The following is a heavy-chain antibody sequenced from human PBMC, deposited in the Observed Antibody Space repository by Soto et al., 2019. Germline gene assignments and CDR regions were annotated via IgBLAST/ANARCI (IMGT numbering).Heavy chain of an antibody. Sequence: ASLKVSCKASGSPFSTSGVSWMRQAPRQGLEWMGWISGSNGDTKYAQKFQGRLTVTTDTSTNTVYMELRSLISNDSATYYCARMGDQWGR. V-gene: IGHV1-18*01. CDR2: ISGSNGDT. D-gene: IGHD3-16*01. CDR3: ARMGDQ. J-gene: IGHJ2*01. CDR1: GSPFSTSG.